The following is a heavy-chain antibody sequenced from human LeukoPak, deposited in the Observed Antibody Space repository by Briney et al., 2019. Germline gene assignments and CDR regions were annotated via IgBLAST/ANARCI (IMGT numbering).Heavy chain of an antibody. V-gene: IGHV3-74*01. CDR3: AKDGNDVLRYFDWSLTPYYFDY. Sequence: GGSLRLSCAASGFTFSSYWMNWVRQAPGKGLVWVSRIASDGSNTTYADSVKGRFTISRDNAKNALYLQMNSLRAEDTAVYYCAKDGNDVLRYFDWSLTPYYFDYWGQGTLVTVSS. D-gene: IGHD3-9*01. CDR1: GFTFSSYW. J-gene: IGHJ4*02. CDR2: IASDGSNT.